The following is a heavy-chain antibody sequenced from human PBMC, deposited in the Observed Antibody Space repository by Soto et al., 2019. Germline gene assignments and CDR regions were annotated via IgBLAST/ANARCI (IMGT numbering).Heavy chain of an antibody. CDR1: GFTFSDAW. D-gene: IGHD3-16*01. J-gene: IGHJ6*02. CDR2: IKSKTNGETI. V-gene: IGHV3-15*07. CDR3: ATGGLNYSYYGMDV. Sequence: GGSLRLSCAASGFTFSDAWMNWVLQAPGKGLEWVGRIKSKTNGETIDYAAPVKGRFSISRDDSENKVYLQMNSLKTEDTAVYYCATGGLNYSYYGMDVWGLGTTVTVSS.